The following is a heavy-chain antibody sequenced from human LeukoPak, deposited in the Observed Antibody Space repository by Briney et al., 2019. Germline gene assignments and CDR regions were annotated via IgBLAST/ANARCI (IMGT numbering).Heavy chain of an antibody. D-gene: IGHD1-26*01. Sequence: GGSLRLPCAASGFTFITYSMNWVRQAPGKGLEWVSHISTNTISYEDSVKGRFTISRDTVKNSVFLQMNSLRAEDTAVYYCVRDWAWGFDVWGQGTMVTVSS. CDR1: GFTFITYS. CDR2: ISTNTI. CDR3: VRDWAWGFDV. V-gene: IGHV3-48*01. J-gene: IGHJ3*01.